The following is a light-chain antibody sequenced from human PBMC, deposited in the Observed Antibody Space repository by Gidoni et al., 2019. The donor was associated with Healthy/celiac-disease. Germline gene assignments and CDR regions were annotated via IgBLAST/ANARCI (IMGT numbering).Light chain of an antibody. J-gene: IGKJ3*01. CDR1: QGISSY. Sequence: DLQLTQSPSFLSASLGDRVTITCRASQGISSYLAWYQQKPGKAPKLLIYAASTLQSGVPSRFSGSGSGTEFTLTISSLQPEDFATYYCQQLNSYPPFTFXPXTKVDIK. V-gene: IGKV1-9*01. CDR3: QQLNSYPPFT. CDR2: AAS.